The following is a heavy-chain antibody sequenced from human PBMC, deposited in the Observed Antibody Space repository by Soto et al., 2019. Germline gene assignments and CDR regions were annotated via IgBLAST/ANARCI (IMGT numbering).Heavy chain of an antibody. CDR3: AKDQNVLLWFGEFYY. CDR1: GFTFSSYA. V-gene: IGHV3-23*01. Sequence: PGGSLRLSCAASGFTFSSYAMSWVRQAPGKGLEWVSAISGSGGSTYYADSVKGRFTISRDNSKNTLYLQMNSLRAEDTAVYYCAKDQNVLLWFGEFYYWGQGTLVTVSS. D-gene: IGHD3-10*01. J-gene: IGHJ4*02. CDR2: ISGSGGST.